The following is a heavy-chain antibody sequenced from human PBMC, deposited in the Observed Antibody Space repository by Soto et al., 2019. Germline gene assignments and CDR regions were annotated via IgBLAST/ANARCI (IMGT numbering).Heavy chain of an antibody. CDR2: IIPIFGTA. Sequence: ASVKVSCKASGGTFSSYAISWVRQAPGRGLEWMGGIIPIFGTANYAQKFQGRVTITADKSTSTAYMELSSLRSEDTAVYYCARESEAYCGGDCYSRYFDYWGQGTLVTVSS. CDR1: GGTFSSYA. V-gene: IGHV1-69*06. D-gene: IGHD2-21*02. J-gene: IGHJ4*02. CDR3: ARESEAYCGGDCYSRYFDY.